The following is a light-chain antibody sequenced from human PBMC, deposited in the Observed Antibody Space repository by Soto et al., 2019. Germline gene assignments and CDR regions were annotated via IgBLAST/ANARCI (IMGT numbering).Light chain of an antibody. V-gene: IGLV2-14*01. CDR1: SSDVGGYNY. Sequence: QAASVSGSPGQSITISCTGTSSDVGGYNYVSWYQQHPGKAPKLMIYDVSNRPSGVSNRFSGSKSGNTASLTISGLQAEDEADYYCNSYTSSSTVVFGGGTKLTVL. CDR3: NSYTSSSTVV. CDR2: DVS. J-gene: IGLJ2*01.